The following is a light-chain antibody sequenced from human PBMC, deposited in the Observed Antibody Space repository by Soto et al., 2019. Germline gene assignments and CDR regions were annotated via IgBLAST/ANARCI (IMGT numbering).Light chain of an antibody. CDR2: GNT. CDR3: QSYDTSLKNV. J-gene: IGLJ2*01. Sequence: QSVLTQPPSVSGAPGQRVTISCTGSSSNIGAGYDVHWYQQLPGTAPKLIIYGNTDRPSGVPDRFSASKSGSSASLAITGLQTEDEADYYCQSYDTSLKNVFGAGTKLTVL. V-gene: IGLV1-40*01. CDR1: SSNIGAGYD.